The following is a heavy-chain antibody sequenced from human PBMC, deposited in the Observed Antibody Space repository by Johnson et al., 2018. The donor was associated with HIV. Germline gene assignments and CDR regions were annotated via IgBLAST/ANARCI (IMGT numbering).Heavy chain of an antibody. Sequence: VQLVESGGGLVQPGGSLRLSCAASGFTVRSSYMSWVRQAPGKGLEHVSVIYSDGTTYYADFVKGRFTISRDSSNDTLYLQMNSLRAEDTAVYFCARAASQQQLKVPFDIWGQGTMVTVSS. J-gene: IGHJ3*02. CDR1: GFTVRSSY. CDR2: IYSDGTT. V-gene: IGHV3-66*01. CDR3: ARAASQQQLKVPFDI. D-gene: IGHD6-13*01.